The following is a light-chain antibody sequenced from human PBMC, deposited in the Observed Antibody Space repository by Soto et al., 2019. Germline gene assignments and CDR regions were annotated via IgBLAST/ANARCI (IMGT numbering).Light chain of an antibody. V-gene: IGKV1-39*01. J-gene: IGKJ1*01. CDR1: QSISSW. Sequence: DIQITQSPSTLSASVGDRVTITSRASQSISSWLAWYQQKPGKAPKLLISTASTLQTGVPSRFSGSRSGTDFTLTISSLHPEDFATYYCQQSYSAPPTFGQGTKVDIK. CDR2: TAS. CDR3: QQSYSAPPT.